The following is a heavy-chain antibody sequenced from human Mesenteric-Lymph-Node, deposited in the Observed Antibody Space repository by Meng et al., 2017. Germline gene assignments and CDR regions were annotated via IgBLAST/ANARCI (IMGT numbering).Heavy chain of an antibody. V-gene: IGHV4-61*08. CDR3: ARDYWGSLDY. CDR1: GRSVSSAAYP. Sequence: LLTPPDALTLMCSFCGRSVSSAAYPRGWIRQPPGKGLEWIWYAANSFDPSPNYTPSLKSRVTISLDTPKNQFSLKLTSVTAADTAVYYCARDYWGSLDYWGQGILVTVSS. J-gene: IGHJ4*02. CDR2: AANSFDPSP. D-gene: IGHD7-27*01.